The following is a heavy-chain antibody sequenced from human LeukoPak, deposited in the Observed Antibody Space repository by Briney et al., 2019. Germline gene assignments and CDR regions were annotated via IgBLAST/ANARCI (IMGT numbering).Heavy chain of an antibody. CDR1: GFIFDTYG. CDR3: AKEKAIATINYGLDV. V-gene: IGHV3-30*18. D-gene: IGHD1-1*01. J-gene: IGHJ6*02. Sequence: GRSLRLSCAASGFIFDTYGMLWVRQATGKGLEWVAVIAYDGSNKVYADSVKGRFTISRDNSKNTLYLQMNNLRGEDTAVYYCAKEKAIATINYGLDVWGQGTTVTVSS. CDR2: IAYDGSNK.